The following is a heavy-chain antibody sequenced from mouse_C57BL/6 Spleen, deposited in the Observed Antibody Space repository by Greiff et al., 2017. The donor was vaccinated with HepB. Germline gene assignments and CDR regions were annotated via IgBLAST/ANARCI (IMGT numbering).Heavy chain of an antibody. J-gene: IGHJ4*01. CDR3: ARDQGYYGGMDY. CDR1: GYSITSGYY. CDR2: ISYDGSN. V-gene: IGHV3-6*01. Sequence: EVKLMESGPGLVKPSQSLSLTCSVTGYSITSGYYWNWIRQFPGNKLEWMGYISYDGSNNYNPSLKNRISITRDTSKNQFFLKLNSVTTEDTATYYCARDQGYYGGMDYWGQGTSVTVSS. D-gene: IGHD1-1*01.